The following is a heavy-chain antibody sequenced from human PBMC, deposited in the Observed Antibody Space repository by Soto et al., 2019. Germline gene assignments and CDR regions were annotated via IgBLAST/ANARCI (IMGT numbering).Heavy chain of an antibody. V-gene: IGHV3-9*01. J-gene: IGHJ6*03. CDR2: ISWNSGSI. D-gene: IGHD2-21*02. Sequence: GGSLRLSCAASGFTFDDYAMHWVRQAPGKGLEWVSGISWNSGSIGYADSVKGRFTISRDNAKNSLYLQMNSLRAEDTALYYCAKDMAGGDVYYYMDVWGKGTTVTVSS. CDR3: AKDMAGGDVYYYMDV. CDR1: GFTFDDYA.